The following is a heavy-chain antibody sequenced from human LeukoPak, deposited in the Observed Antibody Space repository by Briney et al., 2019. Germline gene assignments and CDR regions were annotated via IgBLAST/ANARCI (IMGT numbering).Heavy chain of an antibody. D-gene: IGHD3-3*01. CDR3: ARVIFGRWSDDTTDYYYYYYGMDV. CDR2: TYYRSKWYN. Sequence: SQTLSLTCAISGDSVSSNSAAWNWIRQSPSRGLEWLGRTYYRSKWYNDYAVSVKSRITINPDTSKNQFSLQLNSVTPEDTAVYYCARVIFGRWSDDTTDYYYYYYGMDVWGQGTTVTVSS. J-gene: IGHJ6*02. V-gene: IGHV6-1*01. CDR1: GDSVSSNSAA.